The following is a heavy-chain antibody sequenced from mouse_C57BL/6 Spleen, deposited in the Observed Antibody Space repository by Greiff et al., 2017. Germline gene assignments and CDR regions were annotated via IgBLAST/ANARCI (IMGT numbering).Heavy chain of an antibody. Sequence: QVQLQQSGPELVKPGASVKISCKASGYAFSSSWMNWVKQRPGKGLEWIGRIYPGDGDTNYNGKFKGKATLTADKSSSTAYMQLSSLTSEDSAVYFCARGLLRYYAMDYWGQGTSVTVSS. CDR3: ARGLLRYYAMDY. J-gene: IGHJ4*01. V-gene: IGHV1-82*01. CDR1: GYAFSSSW. CDR2: IYPGDGDT. D-gene: IGHD1-1*01.